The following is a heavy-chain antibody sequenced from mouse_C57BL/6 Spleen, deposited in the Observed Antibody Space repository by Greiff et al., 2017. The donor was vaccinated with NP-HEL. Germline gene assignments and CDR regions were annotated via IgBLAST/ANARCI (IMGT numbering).Heavy chain of an antibody. D-gene: IGHD2-3*01. CDR3: ARSDGYYPYWYFDV. J-gene: IGHJ1*03. CDR2: INPSTGGT. V-gene: IGHV1-42*01. Sequence: VQLKQSGPELVKPGASVKISCKASGYSFTGYYMNWVKQSPEKSLEWIGEINPSTGGTTYNQKFKAKATLTVDKSSSTAYMQLKSLTSEDSAVYYCARSDGYYPYWYFDVWGTGTTVTVSS. CDR1: GYSFTGYY.